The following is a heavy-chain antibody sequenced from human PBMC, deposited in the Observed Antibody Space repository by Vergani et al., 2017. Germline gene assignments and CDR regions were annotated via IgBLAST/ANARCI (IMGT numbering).Heavy chain of an antibody. CDR2: ISAYNGNT. Sequence: QVQLVQSGAEVKKPGASVKVSCKASGYTFTSYGISWVRQAPGQGLEWMGWISAYNGNTNYAQKLQGRVTMTTDTSTSTAYMELRRLRSDDTAVYYCARVADGSSWPRAFYYYYYMDVWGKGTTVTVSS. V-gene: IGHV1-18*01. CDR3: ARVADGSSWPRAFYYYYYMDV. J-gene: IGHJ6*03. CDR1: GYTFTSYG. D-gene: IGHD6-13*01.